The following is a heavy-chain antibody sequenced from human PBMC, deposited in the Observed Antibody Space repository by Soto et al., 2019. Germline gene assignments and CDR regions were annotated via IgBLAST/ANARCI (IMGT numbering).Heavy chain of an antibody. CDR2: IIPILGIA. V-gene: IGHV1-69*08. J-gene: IGHJ3*02. Sequence: QVQLVQSGAEVKKPGSSVKVSCKASGGTFSSYTISWVRQAPGQGLEWMGRIIPILGIANYAQKFQGRVTITADKSTSTAYMELSSLRSEDMAVYYCARDLKTNALDAFDIWGQGTMVTVSS. CDR1: GGTFSSYT. D-gene: IGHD2-8*01. CDR3: ARDLKTNALDAFDI.